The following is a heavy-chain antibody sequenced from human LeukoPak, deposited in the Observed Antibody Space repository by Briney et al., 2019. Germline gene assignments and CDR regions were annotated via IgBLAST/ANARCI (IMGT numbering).Heavy chain of an antibody. CDR3: ARLSHCSSASCYTSYFDS. J-gene: IGHJ4*02. D-gene: IGHD2-2*02. CDR2: ISYMGGP. CDR1: GGSISSSDTY. V-gene: IGHV4-39*07. Sequence: SETLSLSCTVSGGSISSSDTYWGWIRQPPGKGLEWIGSISYMGGPNHNPSLRSRVTMSVDTSKNQFSLNLSSVTAADTAVYYCARLSHCSSASCYTSYFDSWGQGTLVTVSS.